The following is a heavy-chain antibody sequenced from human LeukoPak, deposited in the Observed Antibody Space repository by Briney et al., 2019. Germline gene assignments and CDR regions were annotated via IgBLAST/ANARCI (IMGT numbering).Heavy chain of an antibody. Sequence: SETLSLTCTVSGGSISSKFYYWGWIRQPPGKGLEWIGSMYYIGSTYYNPSLKSRVTISVDTSKNQFSLKLSSVTAADTAVYYCARGRGYSGYFGYYYMDVWGKGTTVTISS. J-gene: IGHJ6*03. CDR2: MYYIGST. V-gene: IGHV4-39*07. D-gene: IGHD5-12*01. CDR3: ARGRGYSGYFGYYYMDV. CDR1: GGSISSKFYY.